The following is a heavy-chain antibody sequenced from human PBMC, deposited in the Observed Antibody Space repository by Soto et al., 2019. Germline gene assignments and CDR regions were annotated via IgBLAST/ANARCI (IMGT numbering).Heavy chain of an antibody. CDR2: IWYDGSNK. Sequence: LRLSCAASGFTFSSYGMHWVHQAPGKGLEWVAVIWYDGSNKYYADSVKGRFAISRDNSKNTLYLQMNSLRAEDTAVYYCARARSRDWFDPWGQGTLVTVSS. J-gene: IGHJ5*02. V-gene: IGHV3-33*01. CDR1: GFTFSSYG. CDR3: ARARSRDWFDP.